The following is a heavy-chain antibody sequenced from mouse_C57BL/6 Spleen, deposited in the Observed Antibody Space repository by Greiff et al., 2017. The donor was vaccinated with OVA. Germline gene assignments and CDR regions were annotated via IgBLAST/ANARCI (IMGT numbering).Heavy chain of an antibody. CDR1: GYTFTSYG. CDR3: ARRALLRPFAY. Sequence: VKLVESGAELARPGASVKLSCKASGYTFTSYGISWVKQRTGQGLEWIGEIYPRSGNTYYNEKFKGKATLTADKSSSTAYMELRSLTSEDSAVYFCARRALLRPFAYWGQGTLVTVSA. V-gene: IGHV1-81*01. CDR2: IYPRSGNT. J-gene: IGHJ3*01. D-gene: IGHD1-2*01.